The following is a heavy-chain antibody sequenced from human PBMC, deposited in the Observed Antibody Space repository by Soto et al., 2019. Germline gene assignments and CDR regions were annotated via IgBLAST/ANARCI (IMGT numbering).Heavy chain of an antibody. CDR3: ARGWRGAEGFDP. D-gene: IGHD3-3*01. CDR1: GYTFPTYG. V-gene: IGHV1-18*04. CDR2: IGADNSDT. J-gene: IGHJ5*02. Sequence: QVQLVQSGPEVKKPGGSVKVSCKASGYTFPTYGFSWVRQAPGQGLEWVGWIGADNSDTTYAQKFQGRVTMTIDTSPTTSYMELRSLTPDDTAVYFCARGWRGAEGFDPWGQGTLVTVSS.